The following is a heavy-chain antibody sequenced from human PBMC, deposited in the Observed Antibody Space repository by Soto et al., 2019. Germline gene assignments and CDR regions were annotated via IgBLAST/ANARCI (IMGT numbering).Heavy chain of an antibody. Sequence: QVQLVQSGAEVKKPGASVKVSCKVSGYTLTELSMHWVRQAPGKGLEWMGGFDPEDGETIYAQKFQGRVTMTEDTSTDTAYMELISLRSEDTALYYCATRTGGAHDSHLDYWGQGTLVTVSS. CDR1: GYTLTELS. CDR3: ATRTGGAHDSHLDY. V-gene: IGHV1-24*01. J-gene: IGHJ4*02. CDR2: FDPEDGET. D-gene: IGHD3-16*01.